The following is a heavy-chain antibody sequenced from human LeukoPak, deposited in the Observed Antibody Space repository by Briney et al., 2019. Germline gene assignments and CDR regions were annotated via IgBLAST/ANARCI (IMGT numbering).Heavy chain of an antibody. D-gene: IGHD6-13*01. CDR3: ARDRVGSSSWYGSRRYLAPDY. CDR1: GYTVASYG. CDR2: MRAYNVNT. J-gene: IGHJ4*02. Sequence: GASVKVSCKASGYTVASYGISWVRQAPGQRLEGMGWMRAYNVNTNNAQKLHGTVTMTTDTSTSTAYMELRSLRSDDTAVYYCARDRVGSSSWYGSRRYLAPDYWGQGTLVTVSS. V-gene: IGHV1-18*01.